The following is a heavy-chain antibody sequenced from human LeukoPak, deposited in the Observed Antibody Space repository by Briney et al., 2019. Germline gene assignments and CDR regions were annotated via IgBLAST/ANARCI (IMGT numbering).Heavy chain of an antibody. V-gene: IGHV4-31*03. D-gene: IGHD6-13*01. CDR1: ADSLSSGGHY. J-gene: IGHJ4*02. CDR2: IHHGGRS. Sequence: SETLSLSCTVSADSLSSGGHYWAWIRQFPGKGQESIGFIHHGGRSRHNPSLKDRVAISVDTSRKQFALQLNSVTPEDTAVYYCARASYSSSWSIDYWGQGTRVTVSS. CDR3: ARASYSSSWSIDY.